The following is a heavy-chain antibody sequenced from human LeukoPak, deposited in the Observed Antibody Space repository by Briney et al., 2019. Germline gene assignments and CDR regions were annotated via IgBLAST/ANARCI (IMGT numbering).Heavy chain of an antibody. D-gene: IGHD3-3*01. V-gene: IGHV3-30*04. CDR1: GFSFSSFG. Sequence: GGSLRLSCGASGFSFSSFGMHWVRQAPGKGLQWVAVISYDGSNKYYTDSVKGRFTISRDNSKNTLYLEMNSLRAEDTAVYYCARERERFLNLWGQGTLVTVSS. CDR2: ISYDGSNK. CDR3: ARERERFLNL. J-gene: IGHJ4*02.